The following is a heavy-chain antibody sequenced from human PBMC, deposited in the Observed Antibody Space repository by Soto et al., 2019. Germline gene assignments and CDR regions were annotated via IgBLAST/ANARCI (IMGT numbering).Heavy chain of an antibody. CDR3: ARGPSCGGDCYLFDY. Sequence: QVLLVQSGAEVTRPGASVKVSCKASGYTFTSYYMHWVRQAPGQGLEWMAMINPSGGRTKYAQIFQGRVTLTRYTSTGTVDMELSSLTSEATAIYYCARGPSCGGDCYLFDYWGQGTQVTVSS. J-gene: IGHJ4*02. CDR2: INPSGGRT. V-gene: IGHV1-46*01. D-gene: IGHD2-21*02. CDR1: GYTFTSYY.